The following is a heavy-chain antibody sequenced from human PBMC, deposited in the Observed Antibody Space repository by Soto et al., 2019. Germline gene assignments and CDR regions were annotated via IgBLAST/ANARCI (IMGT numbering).Heavy chain of an antibody. Sequence: TSETLSLTCTVSGGSISSSSYYWGWIRQPPGKGLEWIGSIYYSGSTYYNPSLKSRVTISVDTSKNQFSLKLSSVTAADTAVYYCARNSIAVAEVWFDPWGQGTLVTVSS. J-gene: IGHJ5*02. CDR1: GGSISSSSYY. CDR3: ARNSIAVAEVWFDP. CDR2: IYYSGST. D-gene: IGHD6-19*01. V-gene: IGHV4-39*01.